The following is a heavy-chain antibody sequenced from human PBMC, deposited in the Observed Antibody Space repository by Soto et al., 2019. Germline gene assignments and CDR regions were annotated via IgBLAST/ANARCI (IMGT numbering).Heavy chain of an antibody. V-gene: IGHV1-8*01. J-gene: IGHJ3*02. CDR1: GYTFTSYD. CDR2: MNPNSGNT. CDR3: ARQCGSCTSDDAFDI. Sequence: ASVKVSCTASGYTFTSYDINCVRQATGQGLEWMGWMNPNSGNTGYAQKFQGRVTMTRNTSISTAYMELSSLRSEDTAVYYCARQCGSCTSDDAFDIWGQGTMVTVSS. D-gene: IGHD2-2*01.